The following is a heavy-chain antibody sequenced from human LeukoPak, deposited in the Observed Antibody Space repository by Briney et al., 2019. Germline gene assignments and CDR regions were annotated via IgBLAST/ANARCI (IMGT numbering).Heavy chain of an antibody. CDR3: ARVIAAAGSSGSSWFDP. CDR1: GGFISSGGYS. D-gene: IGHD6-13*01. J-gene: IGHJ5*02. V-gene: IGHV4-30-2*01. Sequence: ASQTLSLTCAVSGGFISSGGYSWSWIRQPPGKGLEWIGYIYHSGSTYYNPSLKSRVTISVDRSKNQFSLKLSSVTAADTAVYYCARVIAAAGSSGSSWFDPWGQGTLVTVSS. CDR2: IYHSGST.